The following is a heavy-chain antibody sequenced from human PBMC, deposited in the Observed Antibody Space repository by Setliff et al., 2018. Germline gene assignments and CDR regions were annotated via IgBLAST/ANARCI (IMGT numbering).Heavy chain of an antibody. J-gene: IGHJ6*03. D-gene: IGHD6-19*01. CDR1: GGSFSGYY. V-gene: IGHV4-34*12. CDR3: AREQWLDPPGYYYMDV. Sequence: PSETLSLTCAVYGGSFSGYYWSWIRQPPGKRLEWIGEIIHSGSTNYNPSLKSRVTISMDTSKNQFSLKVSSVTAADTAVYYCAREQWLDPPGYYYMDVWAKGTTVTVS. CDR2: IIHSGST.